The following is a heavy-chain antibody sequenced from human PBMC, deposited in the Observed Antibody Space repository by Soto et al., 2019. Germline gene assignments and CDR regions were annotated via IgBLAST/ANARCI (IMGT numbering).Heavy chain of an antibody. CDR3: AKDCEIAVAGRADYYYYGMDV. D-gene: IGHD6-19*01. CDR1: GFTFSSYG. CDR2: ISYDGSNK. V-gene: IGHV3-30*18. J-gene: IGHJ6*02. Sequence: QVQLVESGGGVVQPGRSLRLSCAASGFTFSSYGMHWVCQAPGKGLEWVAVISYDGSNKYYADSVKGRFTISRDNSKNTLYLQMNSLRAEDTAVYYCAKDCEIAVAGRADYYYYGMDVWGQGTTVTVSS.